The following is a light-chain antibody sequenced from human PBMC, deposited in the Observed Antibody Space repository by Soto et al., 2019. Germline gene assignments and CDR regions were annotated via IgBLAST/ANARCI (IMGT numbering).Light chain of an antibody. V-gene: IGKV1-5*03. CDR1: QSISSW. J-gene: IGKJ1*01. Sequence: DIPMTQSPSTLSASVGDRVTITCRASQSISSWLAWYQQKPGKAPNLLIYKASSLESGVPSRFSGSGSGTEFTLTISSLQPDDFATYYCQQYNSFVSFGQGTKVEIK. CDR3: QQYNSFVS. CDR2: KAS.